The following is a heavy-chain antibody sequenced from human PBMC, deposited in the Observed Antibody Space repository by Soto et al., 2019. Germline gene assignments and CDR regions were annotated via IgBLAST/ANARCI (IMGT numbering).Heavy chain of an antibody. CDR2: ISAYNGNT. V-gene: IGHV1-18*01. J-gene: IGHJ5*02. D-gene: IGHD3-3*01. CDR3: ARDVLRFLEWLPTRRNWFDP. CDR1: GYTFTSYG. Sequence: GASVKVSCKASGYTFTSYGISWVRQAPGQGLEWMGWISAYNGNTNYAQKLQGRVTMTTDTSTSTAYMELRSLRSDDTAVYYCARDVLRFLEWLPTRRNWFDPWGQGTLVTVSS.